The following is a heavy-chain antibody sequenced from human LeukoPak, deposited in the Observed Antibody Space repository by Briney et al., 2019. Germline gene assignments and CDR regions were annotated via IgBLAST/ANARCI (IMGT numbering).Heavy chain of an antibody. CDR2: ISGSGGST. V-gene: IGHV3-23*01. J-gene: IGHJ4*02. Sequence: GGSLRLSCAASGFTFSSYAMSWVRQAPGKGLEWVSAISGSGGSTYYADSVKGRFTISRDNAKNSLYLQMNSLRAEDTAVYYCARDGLRYYDSSGYSVYWGQGTLVTVSS. CDR3: ARDGLRYYDSSGYSVY. CDR1: GFTFSSYA. D-gene: IGHD3-22*01.